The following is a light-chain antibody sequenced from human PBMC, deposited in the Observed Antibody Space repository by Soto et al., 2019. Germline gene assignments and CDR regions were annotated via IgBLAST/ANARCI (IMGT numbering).Light chain of an antibody. V-gene: IGLV2-8*01. CDR1: SSDVGGRTY. J-gene: IGLJ1*01. CDR2: EVN. Sequence: QSVLTQPPSASGSPGQSVTISCTGISSDVGGRTYVSWYQQHPGKAPKVIIFEVNQRPSGVPDRFSGSKSGNTASLTVSGLQAEDEADYFCASYVGSNTFVFGTGTKVTVL. CDR3: ASYVGSNTFV.